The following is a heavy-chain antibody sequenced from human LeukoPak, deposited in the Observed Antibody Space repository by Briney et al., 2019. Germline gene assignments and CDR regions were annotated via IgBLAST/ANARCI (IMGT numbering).Heavy chain of an antibody. V-gene: IGHV4-61*02. D-gene: IGHD1-26*01. Sequence: SETLSLTCTVSGGSISSGSYYWSWIRQPAWKGLEWIGRIYTSGSTNYNPSLKSRVTISVDTSKNQFSLKLSSVTAADAAVYYCARSGSYYSYYFDYWGQGTLVTVSS. J-gene: IGHJ4*02. CDR2: IYTSGST. CDR1: GGSISSGSYY. CDR3: ARSGSYYSYYFDY.